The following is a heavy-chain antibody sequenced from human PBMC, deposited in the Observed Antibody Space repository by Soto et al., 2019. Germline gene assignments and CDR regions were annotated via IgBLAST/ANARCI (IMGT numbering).Heavy chain of an antibody. V-gene: IGHV5-10-1*01. Sequence: GESLKISCKGSGYGFTSYWISWVRQMPGKGLEWMGRIDPSDSYTNYSPSFQGHVTISADKSISTAYLQWSSLKASDTAMYYCARHPGYSYGYNYYYGMDVWGQGTTVTVSS. J-gene: IGHJ6*02. CDR3: ARHPGYSYGYNYYYGMDV. CDR1: GYGFTSYW. CDR2: IDPSDSYT. D-gene: IGHD5-18*01.